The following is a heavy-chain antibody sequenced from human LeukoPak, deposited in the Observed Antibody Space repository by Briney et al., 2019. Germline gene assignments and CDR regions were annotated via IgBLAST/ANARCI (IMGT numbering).Heavy chain of an antibody. J-gene: IGHJ4*02. V-gene: IGHV3-7*05. D-gene: IGHD4-17*01. CDR1: GFTFSRYW. CDR3: ARDIRYGDSGY. Sequence: GGSLRLSCAASGFTFSRYWMTWVRQAPGKGLEWVANIKEDGSEKNYVDSLKGRFTISRDNAKNSVFLRMNSLTVEDTAIYYCARDIRYGDSGYWGQGTLVTVSS. CDR2: IKEDGSEK.